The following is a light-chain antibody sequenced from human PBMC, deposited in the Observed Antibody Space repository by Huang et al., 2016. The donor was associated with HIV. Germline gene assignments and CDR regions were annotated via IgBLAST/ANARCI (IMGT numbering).Light chain of an antibody. CDR3: QQSYSTPYT. Sequence: DIQMTQSPSSLSASVGDRVTITCRASQSISSYLNWYKQKQGKAPKLLIYAASSLQRGIPSRFSGSGSGTDFTLTISSLQPEDFATYYCQQSYSTPYTFGQGTKLEIK. CDR1: QSISSY. V-gene: IGKV1-39*01. J-gene: IGKJ2*01. CDR2: AAS.